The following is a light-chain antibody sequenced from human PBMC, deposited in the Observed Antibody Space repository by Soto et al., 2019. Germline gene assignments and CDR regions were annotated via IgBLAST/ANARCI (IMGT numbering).Light chain of an antibody. Sequence: DIQVTQSPSTLSASVGDRVTITCRASQSISSWLAWYQQKPGKAPRLLIYKASSLESGVPSRFSGSGSGTEFTLTISSLQPDDFATYYCQQYNSYPYTFGRGTKLEIK. V-gene: IGKV1-5*03. CDR3: QQYNSYPYT. CDR1: QSISSW. J-gene: IGKJ2*01. CDR2: KAS.